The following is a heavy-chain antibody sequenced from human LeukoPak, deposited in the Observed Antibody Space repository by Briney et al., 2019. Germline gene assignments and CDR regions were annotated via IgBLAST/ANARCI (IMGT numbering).Heavy chain of an antibody. CDR2: ISGSGGST. V-gene: IGHV3-23*01. J-gene: IGHJ4*02. CDR3: AKDVESVPLRSISNYFDY. Sequence: PGGSLRLSCAASGFTFSSYAMSWVRQAPGKGLEWASAISGSGGSTYYADSVKGRFTISRDNSKNTLYLQMNSLRAEDTAVYYCAKDVESVPLRSISNYFDYWGQGTLVTVSS. D-gene: IGHD4-17*01. CDR1: GFTFSSYA.